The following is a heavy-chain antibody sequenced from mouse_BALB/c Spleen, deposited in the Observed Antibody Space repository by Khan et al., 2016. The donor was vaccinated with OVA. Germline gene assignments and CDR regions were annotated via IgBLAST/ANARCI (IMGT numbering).Heavy chain of an antibody. CDR1: GFTFSNYT. J-gene: IGHJ4*01. CDR3: ARLDTLYAMDY. V-gene: IGHV5-12-2*01. Sequence: EVELVESGGGLVQPGGSLKLSCAASGFTFSNYTMSWVRQTPEKRLEWVASISNGGGTTYYPDTVKGRFTISRDNAKNTLYLQMISLTSEDTAMYYCARLDTLYAMDYWGQGTSVTVSS. CDR2: ISNGGGTT.